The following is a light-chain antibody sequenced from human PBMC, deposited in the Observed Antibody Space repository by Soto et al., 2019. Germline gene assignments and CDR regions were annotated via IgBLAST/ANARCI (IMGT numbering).Light chain of an antibody. V-gene: IGKV3-15*01. J-gene: IGKJ5*01. CDR1: QSVGNS. CDR2: GAS. CDR3: QQRSNWPPIT. Sequence: VVLTQSPGTLSVSPGEGVTLSCRASQSVGNSMAWYQQKPGQAPRLLIFGASTRVTGIPARFSGSGSGTEFTLTITSLQSDDFAVYYCQQRSNWPPITFGQGTRLEIK.